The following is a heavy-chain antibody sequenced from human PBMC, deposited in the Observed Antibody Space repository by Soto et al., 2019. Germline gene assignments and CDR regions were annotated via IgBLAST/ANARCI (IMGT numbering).Heavy chain of an antibody. CDR3: ARRGDDFDF. V-gene: IGHV3-7*01. J-gene: IGHJ4*02. D-gene: IGHD2-21*02. CDR1: GFTFNDYW. Sequence: EVQLLVSGGGLVQPGESLRLSCAASGFTFNDYWMSWVRQAPGKGLEWVANIKEDGSERYYLDSVRGRFTISRDTAKNSLYLQMNSLRAEDKAVYFCARRGDDFDFWGQGTLVTVSS. CDR2: IKEDGSER.